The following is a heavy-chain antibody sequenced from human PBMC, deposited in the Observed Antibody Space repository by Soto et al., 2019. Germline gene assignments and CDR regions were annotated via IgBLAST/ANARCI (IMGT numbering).Heavy chain of an antibody. D-gene: IGHD3-3*01. CDR2: IYYNGRT. J-gene: IGHJ4*02. CDR1: GGSISTYY. CDR3: ARDGSGYDFWSGPYFFDY. Sequence: QVQLQESGPGLVKPSETLSLTCTVSGGSISTYYWSWIRQPPGKGLEWIGYIYYNGRTNYNPSLESRVTISLDTSKSQFSLKVSSVRAADTAVYYCARDGSGYDFWSGPYFFDYWGPGTLVTVSS. V-gene: IGHV4-59*01.